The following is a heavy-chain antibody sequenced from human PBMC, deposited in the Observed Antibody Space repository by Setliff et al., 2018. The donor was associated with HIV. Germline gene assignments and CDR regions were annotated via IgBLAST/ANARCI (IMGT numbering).Heavy chain of an antibody. CDR3: ASSGSYGY. CDR2: INSDGSST. V-gene: IGHV3-74*01. D-gene: IGHD1-26*01. CDR1: GFTFSNSW. J-gene: IGHJ4*02. Sequence: GSLRLSCAASGFTFSNSWMNWVRQAPGKGLVWVSRINSDGSSTTYADSLKGRFTISRNNAKNTLYLQMNSLRAEDTAVYYCASSGSYGYWGQGTLVTVSS.